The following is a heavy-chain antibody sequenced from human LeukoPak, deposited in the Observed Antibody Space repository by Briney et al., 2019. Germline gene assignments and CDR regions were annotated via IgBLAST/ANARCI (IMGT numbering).Heavy chain of an antibody. J-gene: IGHJ5*02. CDR2: IRSKAYGGTT. Sequence: PGGSLRLSCTASGFTFGDYAMSWVRQAPGKGLEWVGFIRSKAYGGTTEYAASVKGRLTISRDDSKSISYLQMISLSTEDTAVYYCTRDRRYCSSTSCTGGWFDPWGQGTLVTVSS. CDR1: GFTFGDYA. V-gene: IGHV3-49*04. CDR3: TRDRRYCSSTSCTGGWFDP. D-gene: IGHD2-2*01.